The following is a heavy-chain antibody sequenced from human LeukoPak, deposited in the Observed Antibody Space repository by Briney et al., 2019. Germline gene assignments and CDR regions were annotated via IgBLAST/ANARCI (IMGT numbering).Heavy chain of an antibody. CDR2: IIPIFGTA. CDR3: ARDRGVYDSSDYYYYYYMDV. V-gene: IGHV1-69*01. CDR1: GGTFSSYA. Sequence: SSVKVSCKASGGTFSSYAISWVRQAPGQGLEWMGGIIPIFGTANYAQKFQAGVTITAEESTSTAYMELSSLSSEDTAVYYCARDRGVYDSSDYYYYYYMDVWGKGTTVTVSS. J-gene: IGHJ6*03. D-gene: IGHD3-22*01.